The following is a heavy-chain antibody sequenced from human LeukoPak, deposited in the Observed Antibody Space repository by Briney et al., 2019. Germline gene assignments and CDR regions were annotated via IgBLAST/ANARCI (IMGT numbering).Heavy chain of an antibody. Sequence: PSETLSLTCAVCGGSFSGYYWSWIRQPPGQGLKWIGEINHSGSTNYNPSLKSRVTISVDTSKNQFSLKLSSVTAADTAVYYCASHCSGGSCYADYWGQGTLVTVSS. V-gene: IGHV4-34*01. CDR1: GGSFSGYY. CDR3: ASHCSGGSCYADY. D-gene: IGHD2-15*01. CDR2: INHSGST. J-gene: IGHJ4*02.